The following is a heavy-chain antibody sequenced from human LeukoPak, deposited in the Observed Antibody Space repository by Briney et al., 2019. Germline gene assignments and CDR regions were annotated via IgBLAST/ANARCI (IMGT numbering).Heavy chain of an antibody. CDR2: IYHSGYT. V-gene: IGHV4-4*02. Sequence: SETLSLTCSVSGGSISSNNWWSWVRQSPGKGLEWIGEIYHSGYTDYNPSLKSRVTMSVDKSENLFSLELSSVTAADTAVYYCARYEWELGAYYYYMDVWGKGTTVTVSS. CDR1: GGSISSNNW. CDR3: ARYEWELGAYYYYMDV. J-gene: IGHJ6*03. D-gene: IGHD1-26*01.